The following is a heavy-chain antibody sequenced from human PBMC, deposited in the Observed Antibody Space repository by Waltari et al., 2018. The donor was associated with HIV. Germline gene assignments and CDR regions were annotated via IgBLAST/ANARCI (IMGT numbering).Heavy chain of an antibody. CDR2: INHSGST. V-gene: IGHV4-34*01. Sequence: QVQLQQWGAGLLKPSETLSLTCAVYGGSFSGYYWSWIRQPPGKGLEWIGEINHSGSTNHNPSLKRRVTISVDTSKTQCSLKLSSVTAADTAVYYCARGNSVDTAMVSTSFDYWGQGTLVTVSS. CDR3: ARGNSVDTAMVSTSFDY. D-gene: IGHD5-18*01. CDR1: GGSFSGYY. J-gene: IGHJ4*02.